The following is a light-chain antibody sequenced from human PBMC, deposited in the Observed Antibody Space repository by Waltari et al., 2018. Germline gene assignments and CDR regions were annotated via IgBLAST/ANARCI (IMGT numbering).Light chain of an antibody. CDR1: RVFCNASNKSY. CDR3: HQYYSAPCT. CDR2: WSS. V-gene: IGKV4-1*01. Sequence: RVFCNASNKSYLAWDQQEPGPPPKLLIYWSSSRDAGLPDRFSGRGSGTDCSLTISTLEAEDVAVYYCHQYYSAPCTFGQGTKVEI. J-gene: IGKJ1*01.